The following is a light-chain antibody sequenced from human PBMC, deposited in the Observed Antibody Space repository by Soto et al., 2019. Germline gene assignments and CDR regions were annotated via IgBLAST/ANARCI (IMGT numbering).Light chain of an antibody. CDR1: SSDVGGYNY. Sequence: QSALTQPPSASGSPGQSVTNSCTGTSSDVGGYNYVSWYQQHPGKAPKLMIYEVSKRPSGVPDRFSGSKSGNTASLTVSGLQAEDEADYYCSSYAGSNNLYVFGTVTKLTVL. V-gene: IGLV2-8*01. CDR3: SSYAGSNNLYV. CDR2: EVS. J-gene: IGLJ1*01.